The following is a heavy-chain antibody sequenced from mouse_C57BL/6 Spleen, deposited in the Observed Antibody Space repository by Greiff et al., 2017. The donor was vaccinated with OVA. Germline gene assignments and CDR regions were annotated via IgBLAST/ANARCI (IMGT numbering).Heavy chain of an antibody. CDR3: TRYITTVVAGDFAY. Sequence: QVQLQQSGAELVRPGASVTLSCKASGYTFTDYEMHWVKQTPVHGLEWIGAIDPETGGTAYNQKFKGKAILTADKSSSTAYMELRSLTSEDSAVYYCTRYITTVVAGDFAYWGQGTLVTVSA. D-gene: IGHD1-1*01. CDR1: GYTFTDYE. CDR2: IDPETGGT. J-gene: IGHJ3*01. V-gene: IGHV1-15*01.